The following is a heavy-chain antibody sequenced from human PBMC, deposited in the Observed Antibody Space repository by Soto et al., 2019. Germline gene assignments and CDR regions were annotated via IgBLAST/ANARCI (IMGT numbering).Heavy chain of an antibody. D-gene: IGHD1-26*01. V-gene: IGHV3-74*01. J-gene: IGHJ2*01. CDR1: GFTFSSYW. CDR3: ARGGSLNWYFDL. CDR2: INSDGSST. Sequence: EVQLVESGGGLVQPGGSLRLSCAASGFTFSSYWMHWVRQAPGKGLVWVSRINSDGSSTSYADSVKGRFTISRDNATNTLYLQMNSLRAEDTAVYCSARGGSLNWYFDLWGRGTRVTVSP.